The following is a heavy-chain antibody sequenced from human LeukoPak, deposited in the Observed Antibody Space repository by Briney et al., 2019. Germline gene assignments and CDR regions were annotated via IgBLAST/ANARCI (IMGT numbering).Heavy chain of an antibody. D-gene: IGHD2-15*01. V-gene: IGHV3-23*01. CDR1: GFTFSSYA. CDR2: ISSSGGWT. Sequence: GGSLRLSCAASGFTFSSYAMSWVRQAPGKGLEWVSAISSSGGWTYYADSVKGRFTISRDNSKNTLYLQMNSLRAEDTAVYYCAKDLLVVRDAFDIWGQGTMVTVSS. J-gene: IGHJ3*02. CDR3: AKDLLVVRDAFDI.